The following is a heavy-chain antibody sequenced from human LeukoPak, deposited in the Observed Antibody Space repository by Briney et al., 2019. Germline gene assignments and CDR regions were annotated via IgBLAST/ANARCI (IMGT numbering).Heavy chain of an antibody. D-gene: IGHD2-15*01. Sequence: GGSLRLSCAASGFTFSDYYMSWIRQAPGKGLEWISYISGSGTTIYYADSVKGRFTISRDNAKNSLYLQMNSLRAEDTAVYYCARPGWVLVTATFLDYWGQGTLVTVSS. CDR2: ISGSGTTI. J-gene: IGHJ4*02. V-gene: IGHV3-11*01. CDR3: ARPGWVLVTATFLDY. CDR1: GFTFSDYY.